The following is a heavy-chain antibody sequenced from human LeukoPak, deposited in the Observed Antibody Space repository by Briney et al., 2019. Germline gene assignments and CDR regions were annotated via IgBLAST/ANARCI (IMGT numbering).Heavy chain of an antibody. CDR1: GGSISSSSYY. CDR3: ARTYYYDSSIDY. J-gene: IGHJ4*02. D-gene: IGHD3-22*01. Sequence: SETLSLTCTVSGGSISSSSYYWGWIRQPPGKGLEWIGSIYYSGSTYYNPSLKSRVTISVDTSKNQFSLKLSSVTAADTAVYYCARTYYYDSSIDYWGQGTLVTVSS. V-gene: IGHV4-39*07. CDR2: IYYSGST.